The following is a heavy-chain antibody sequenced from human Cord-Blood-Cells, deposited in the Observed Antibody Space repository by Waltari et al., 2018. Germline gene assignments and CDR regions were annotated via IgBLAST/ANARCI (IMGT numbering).Heavy chain of an antibody. CDR2: IYYSGRT. D-gene: IGHD3-22*01. J-gene: IGHJ5*02. Sequence: QLQLQESGPGLVKPSETLSLTCTVSGGSISSSSYYWGWIRQPPGKGLEWIGSIYYSGRTYYSPSLKSRVTISVDTSKNQFSLKLSSVTAADTAVYYCARASAYYYDSSGYYWFDPWGQGTLVTVSS. CDR1: GGSISSSSYY. V-gene: IGHV4-39*01. CDR3: ARASAYYYDSSGYYWFDP.